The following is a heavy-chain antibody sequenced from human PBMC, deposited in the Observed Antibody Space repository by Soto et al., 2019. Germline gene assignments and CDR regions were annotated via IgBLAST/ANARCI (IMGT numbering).Heavy chain of an antibody. V-gene: IGHV3-23*01. J-gene: IGHJ4*02. CDR3: AKDQGSSWYEIDY. CDR1: GFTFSNYA. Sequence: ELQLLESGGGLVQPGGSLRLSCAASGFTFSNYAVTWVRQAPGKGLEWVSTISGSGGSTYYADSVKGRFTISRDNSKNTLYLQMNSLRAEDTAVYYCAKDQGSSWYEIDYWGQGPLVTVSS. D-gene: IGHD6-13*01. CDR2: ISGSGGST.